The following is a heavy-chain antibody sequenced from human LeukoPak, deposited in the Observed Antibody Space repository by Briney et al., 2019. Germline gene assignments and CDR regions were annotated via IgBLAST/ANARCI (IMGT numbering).Heavy chain of an antibody. Sequence: SCAASGFTFSSYGMHWVRQAPRQSPEWMGWINTGKGNSKSSQKFQDRVTLTRDTSASTAYMELNSLSSADTAVYYCARVPLDDASGHYYPHWGQGTLVTVSS. J-gene: IGHJ1*01. V-gene: IGHV1-3*04. CDR2: INTGKGNS. CDR1: GFTFSSYG. D-gene: IGHD3-22*01. CDR3: ARVPLDDASGHYYPH.